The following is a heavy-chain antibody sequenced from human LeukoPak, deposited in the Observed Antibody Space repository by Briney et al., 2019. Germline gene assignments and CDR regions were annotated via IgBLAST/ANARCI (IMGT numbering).Heavy chain of an antibody. CDR1: GYTFTSYG. D-gene: IGHD6-6*01. CDR3: ARGRAAPNYYYGMDV. Sequence: SVKVSCKASGYTFTSYGISWVRQAPGQGLEWMGRIIPILGIANYAQKFQGRVTITADKSTSTAYMELSSLRSEDTAVYYCARGRAAPNYYYGMDVWGQGTTVTVSS. V-gene: IGHV1-69*04. CDR2: IIPILGIA. J-gene: IGHJ6*02.